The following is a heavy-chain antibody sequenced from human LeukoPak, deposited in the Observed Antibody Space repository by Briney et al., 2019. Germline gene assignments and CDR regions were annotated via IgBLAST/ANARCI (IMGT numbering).Heavy chain of an antibody. Sequence: KISCKASGGTFSSYAISWVRQAPGQGLEWMGGIIPIFGTANYAQKFQGRVTITADESTSTAYMELSSLRSEDTAVYYCARVRTEHFYYYGMDVWGQGTTVTVSS. CDR1: GGTFSSYA. J-gene: IGHJ6*02. D-gene: IGHD3-3*02. CDR3: ARVRTEHFYYYGMDV. CDR2: IIPIFGTA. V-gene: IGHV1-69*01.